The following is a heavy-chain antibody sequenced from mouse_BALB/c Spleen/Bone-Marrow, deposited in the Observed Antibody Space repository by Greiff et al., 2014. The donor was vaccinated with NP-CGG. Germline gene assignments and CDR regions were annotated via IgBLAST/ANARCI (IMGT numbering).Heavy chain of an antibody. V-gene: IGHV1-80*01. J-gene: IGHJ3*01. CDR2: IYPGDGDT. Sequence: QVQLQQSGAELVRPGSSVKISCKASGYAFSSYWMNWVKQRPGQGLEWIGQIYPGDGDTYYNGKFEGKATLTADNSSSTAYMQLSSLTSEDSAVYFCARETYGNAWFAYWGQGTLVTVSA. CDR3: ARETYGNAWFAY. CDR1: GYAFSSYW. D-gene: IGHD2-1*01.